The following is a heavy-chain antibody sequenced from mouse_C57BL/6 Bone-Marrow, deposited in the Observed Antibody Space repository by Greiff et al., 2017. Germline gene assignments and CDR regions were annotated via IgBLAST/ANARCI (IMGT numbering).Heavy chain of an antibody. CDR1: GYTFTSYG. CDR3: ARWGGGLDD. V-gene: IGHV1-81*01. CDR2: IYPRSGNT. J-gene: IGHJ2*01. Sequence: VMLVESGAELVRPGASVKLSCKASGYTFTSYGISWVKQRTGQGLEWIGEIYPRSGNTYYNEKFKGKATLTADKSSNTAYMELRSLASEDSAIYFCARWGGGLDDWGQGTTLTVSS.